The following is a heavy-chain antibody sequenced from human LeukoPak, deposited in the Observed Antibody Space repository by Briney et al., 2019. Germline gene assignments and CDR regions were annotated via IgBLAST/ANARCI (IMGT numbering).Heavy chain of an antibody. CDR2: INHSGST. CDR3: ARGGSTMTANAPSVAFDI. CDR1: GGSFSGYY. D-gene: IGHD3-22*01. Sequence: SETLSLTCAVYGGSFSGYYWSWIRQPPGKGLEWIGEINHSGSTNYNPSLKSRVTISVDTSKNQFSLKLSSVTAADTAVYYCARGGSTMTANAPSVAFDIWGQGTMVTVSS. J-gene: IGHJ3*02. V-gene: IGHV4-34*01.